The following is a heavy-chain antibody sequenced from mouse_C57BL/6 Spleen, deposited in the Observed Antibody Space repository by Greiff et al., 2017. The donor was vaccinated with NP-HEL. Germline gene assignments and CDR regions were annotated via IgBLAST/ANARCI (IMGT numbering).Heavy chain of an antibody. D-gene: IGHD2-3*01. CDR1: GYAFSSSW. CDR3: ARSVDGYYGGFAD. Sequence: QVQLQQSGPELVKPGASVKISCKASGYAFSSSWMNWVKQRPGKGLEWIGRIYPGDGDTNYNGKFKGKATLTADKSSSTAYMQLSSLTSEDSAVYFCARSVDGYYGGFADWGQGTLVTVSA. CDR2: IYPGDGDT. V-gene: IGHV1-82*01. J-gene: IGHJ3*01.